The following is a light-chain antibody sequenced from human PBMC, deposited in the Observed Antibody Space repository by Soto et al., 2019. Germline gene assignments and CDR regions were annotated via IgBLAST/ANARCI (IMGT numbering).Light chain of an antibody. J-gene: IGLJ1*01. CDR2: EVT. CDR1: SSDIGGYKH. Sequence: QSALTQPASVSGSPGQSITISCTGTSSDIGGYKHVSWYQQHPGKAPKLMIYEVTNRPSGVSYRFSGSKSGNTASLTISGLQAEDEADYYCSSFTSSRAYVFGIGTKVTVL. CDR3: SSFTSSRAYV. V-gene: IGLV2-14*01.